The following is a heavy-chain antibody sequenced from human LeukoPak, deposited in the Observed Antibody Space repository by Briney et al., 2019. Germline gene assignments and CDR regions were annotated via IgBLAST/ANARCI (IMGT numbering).Heavy chain of an antibody. CDR2: ISSAGSNM. CDR1: GFTFRNYE. D-gene: IGHD6-6*01. CDR3: ARDTPNYSSSADY. V-gene: IGHV3-48*03. Sequence: RGSLRLSCAASGFTFRNYEMNWVRQAPGKGLGWISYISSAGSNMYYADFVKGRFTVSRDNAKNSLFLQMNSLRAEDTAVYYCARDTPNYSSSADYWGQGTLVTVSS. J-gene: IGHJ4*02.